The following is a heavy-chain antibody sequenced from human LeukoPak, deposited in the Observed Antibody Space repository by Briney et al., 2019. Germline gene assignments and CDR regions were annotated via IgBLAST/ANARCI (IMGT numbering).Heavy chain of an antibody. V-gene: IGHV4-30-4*08. J-gene: IGHJ3*02. CDR3: ARDRRGRFLEWSNAFDI. Sequence: PSETLSLTCTVSGGSISSGDYYWSWIRQPPGKGLEWIGYIYYSGSTYYNPSLKSRVTISVDTSKNQFSLKLSSVTAADTAVYYCARDRRGRFLEWSNAFDIWGQGTMVTVSS. CDR1: GGSISSGDYY. CDR2: IYYSGST. D-gene: IGHD3-3*01.